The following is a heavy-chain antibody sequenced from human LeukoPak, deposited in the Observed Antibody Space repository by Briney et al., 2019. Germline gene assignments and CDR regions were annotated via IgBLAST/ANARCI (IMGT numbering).Heavy chain of an antibody. D-gene: IGHD3-10*02. CDR3: AELGITMIGGV. V-gene: IGHV3-20*04. CDR1: GFTFDDYG. CDR2: INWNGGST. J-gene: IGHJ6*04. Sequence: RAGGSLRLSCAASGFTFDDYGMSWVRQAPGKGLEWVSGINWNGGSTGYADSVKGRFTISRDNAKNSLYLQMSSLRAEDTAVYYCAELGITMIGGVWGKGTTVTISS.